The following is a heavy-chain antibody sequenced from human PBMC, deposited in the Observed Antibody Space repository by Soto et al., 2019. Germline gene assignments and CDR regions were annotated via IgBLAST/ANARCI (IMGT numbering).Heavy chain of an antibody. J-gene: IGHJ3*01. D-gene: IGHD3-22*01. Sequence: SVKVSCKASGGTFSSYAISWVRQAPGQGLEWMGGIIPIFGTANYAQKFQGRVTITADESTSTAYIELSSLRSEDTAVYYFAKAVQYNYDSNGVFDFWGKGTSVPVSS. CDR1: GGTFSSYA. CDR3: AKAVQYNYDSNGVFDF. V-gene: IGHV1-69*13. CDR2: IIPIFGTA.